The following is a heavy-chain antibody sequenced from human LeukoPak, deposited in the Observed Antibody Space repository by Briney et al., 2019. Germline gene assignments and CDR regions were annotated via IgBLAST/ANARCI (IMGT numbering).Heavy chain of an antibody. J-gene: IGHJ4*02. D-gene: IGHD2-2*02. CDR1: GFTFSSSG. CDR2: IRYDGSNK. Sequence: GGSLRLSCAASGFTFSSSGMHWVRQAPGKGLEWVAFIRYDGSNKYYADSVKGRFTISRDNSKNTLYLQMNSLRAEDTAVYYCAKDGRYCSSTSCYTAGGGFDYWGQGTLVTVSS. V-gene: IGHV3-30*02. CDR3: AKDGRYCSSTSCYTAGGGFDY.